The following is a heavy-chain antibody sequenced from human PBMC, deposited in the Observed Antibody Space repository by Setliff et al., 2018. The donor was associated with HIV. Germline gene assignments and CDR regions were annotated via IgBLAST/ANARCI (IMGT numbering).Heavy chain of an antibody. J-gene: IGHJ6*03. CDR1: GFTFSSHG. D-gene: IGHD5-12*01. Sequence: PGGSLRLSCEASGFTFSSHGMHWLRQAPGKGLEWVTFIRYDGSDIHYSDSVKGRFTISRDTSKNTLFLQINSLRPEDTAVYYCARISVASRYNSDMDVWGKGTTVTVSS. CDR2: IRYDGSDI. CDR3: ARISVASRYNSDMDV. V-gene: IGHV3-30*02.